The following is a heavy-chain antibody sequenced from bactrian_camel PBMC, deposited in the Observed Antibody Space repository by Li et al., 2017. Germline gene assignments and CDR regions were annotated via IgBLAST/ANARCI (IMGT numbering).Heavy chain of an antibody. Sequence: QVQLVESGGGSVQPGGSLRLSCAISGFPFSNYFMAWVRQAPGKGLEWVSSRDSSGTKTYYADSVKGRFTFSRDNAKNTVYLQLNSLQTEDMGWYYCGQRLDGATSLADTAYWGQGTQVTVS. CDR3: GQRLDGATSLADTAY. J-gene: IGHJ4*01. CDR2: RDSSGTKT. CDR1: GFPFSNYF. D-gene: IGHD6*01. V-gene: IGHV3-2*01.